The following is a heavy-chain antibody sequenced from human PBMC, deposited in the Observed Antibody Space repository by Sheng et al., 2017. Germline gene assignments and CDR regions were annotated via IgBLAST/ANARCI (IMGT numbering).Heavy chain of an antibody. J-gene: IGHJ4*02. Sequence: QVQLQQWGAGLLKPSETLSLTCAVYGGSFSGYYWSWIRQPPGKGLEWIGEINHSGSTNYNPSLKSRVTISVDTSKNQFSLKLSSVTAADTAVYYCARVKVGYDYIWGSYRPSIKFDYWGQGPWSPSPQ. CDR3: ARVKVGYDYIWGSYRPSIKFDY. D-gene: IGHD3-16*02. V-gene: IGHV4-34*01. CDR1: GGSFSGYY. CDR2: INHSGST.